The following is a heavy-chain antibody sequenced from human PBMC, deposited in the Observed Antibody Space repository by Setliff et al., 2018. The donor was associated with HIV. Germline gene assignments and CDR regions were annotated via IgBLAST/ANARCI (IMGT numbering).Heavy chain of an antibody. V-gene: IGHV4-59*12. Sequence: SETLSLTCAVSGGSISSYYWSWIRQPPGKGLEWIGYIYYSGSTNYNPSLKSRVTISVDTSKNQFSLKLNSVTAADTAVYYCARGDYYDSTGYEGLDSWGRGTLVTVSS. CDR2: IYYSGST. CDR1: GGSISSYY. D-gene: IGHD3-22*01. J-gene: IGHJ4*02. CDR3: ARGDYYDSTGYEGLDS.